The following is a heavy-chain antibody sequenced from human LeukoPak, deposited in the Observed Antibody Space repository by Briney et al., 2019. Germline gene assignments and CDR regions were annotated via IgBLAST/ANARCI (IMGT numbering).Heavy chain of an antibody. V-gene: IGHV3-7*03. Sequence: GSLRLSCAASGLTFSGYWMSWVRQAPGKGLEWVANIKQDGSQKYYVDSVKGRFTISRDNAKNSLYLQMNSLSAEDTAVYYCAGAGLDYWGQGTLVTVSS. CDR3: AGAGLDY. CDR1: GLTFSGYW. CDR2: IKQDGSQK. J-gene: IGHJ4*02.